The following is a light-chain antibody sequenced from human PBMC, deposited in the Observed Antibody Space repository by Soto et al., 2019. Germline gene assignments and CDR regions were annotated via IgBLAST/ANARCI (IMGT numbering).Light chain of an antibody. V-gene: IGKV1-27*01. Sequence: DIQMTQSPSSLSASVGDRVTITCRASQGISNYLAWYQQKPGKVPELLIYGASTLQSGVTSRFSGSGSGTDFTLIISSLQPEDVATYYCHNYNSAPRTFGQATKVEIK. CDR3: HNYNSAPRT. CDR2: GAS. J-gene: IGKJ1*01. CDR1: QGISNY.